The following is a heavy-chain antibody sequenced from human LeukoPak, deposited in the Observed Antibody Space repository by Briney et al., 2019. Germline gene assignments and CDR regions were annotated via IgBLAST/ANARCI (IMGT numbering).Heavy chain of an antibody. V-gene: IGHV4-30-2*01. J-gene: IGHJ2*01. CDR3: ARDRAPNYYDSSGYYLRLWYFDL. CDR1: GGSISSGGYY. CDR2: IYQSGNT. D-gene: IGHD3-22*01. Sequence: SQTLSLTCTVSGGSISSGGYYWSWFRQPPGKGLEWIGYIYQSGNTYYNPSLKSRVTISLDRSKNQFSLNLNSVTAADTAVYYCARDRAPNYYDSSGYYLRLWYFDLWGRGTLVTVSS.